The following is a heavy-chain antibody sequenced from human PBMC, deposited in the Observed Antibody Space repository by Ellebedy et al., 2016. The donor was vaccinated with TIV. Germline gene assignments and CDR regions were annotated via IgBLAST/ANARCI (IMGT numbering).Heavy chain of an antibody. CDR1: GFTFGSYA. CDR2: LSGSGGRT. D-gene: IGHD3-3*01. V-gene: IGHV3-23*01. J-gene: IGHJ6*02. Sequence: GGSLRLXCAASGFTFGSYAMNWVRLAPGKGLEWVSGLSGSGGRTYYAESVKGRFAISRDNSKNTVSLLMNGLRADDMGVYYCAKGDEFWSGYSPTYHYGMDVWGQGTTVSVSS. CDR3: AKGDEFWSGYSPTYHYGMDV.